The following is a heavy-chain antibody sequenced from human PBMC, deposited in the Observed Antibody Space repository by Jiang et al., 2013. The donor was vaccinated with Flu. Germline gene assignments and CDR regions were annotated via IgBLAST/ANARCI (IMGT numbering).Heavy chain of an antibody. CDR3: ARDGYCSRTRCYKKDDDALDI. CDR1: GYTFTNYG. CDR2: ISAYNGNT. Sequence: GAEVKKPGASVKVSCKASGYTFTNYGMSWVRQAPGQGLEWMGWISAYNGNTKYAQKLQGRVTMTTDTSTSTAYMELRSLRSDDTAVYYCARDGYCSRTRCYKKDDDALDIWGQGTMVTVSS. J-gene: IGHJ3*02. V-gene: IGHV1-18*01. D-gene: IGHD2-2*02.